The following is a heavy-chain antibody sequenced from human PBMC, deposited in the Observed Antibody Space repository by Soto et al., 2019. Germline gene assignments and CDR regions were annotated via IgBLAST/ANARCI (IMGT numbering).Heavy chain of an antibody. Sequence: PGGSLRLSCAASAFTFSSYAMAWVRQAPGKGLEWVSSIGNYGGDISYADSVKGRFTISRDNSKNTLYLQMDSLRAEDTAVYYCAKKYPGSYPFDHWGQGTLVTVSS. V-gene: IGHV3-23*01. J-gene: IGHJ4*02. CDR2: IGNYGGDI. CDR3: AKKYPGSYPFDH. D-gene: IGHD1-26*01. CDR1: AFTFSSYA.